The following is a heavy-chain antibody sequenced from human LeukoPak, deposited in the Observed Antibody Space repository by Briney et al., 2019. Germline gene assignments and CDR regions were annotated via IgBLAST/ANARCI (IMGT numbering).Heavy chain of an antibody. D-gene: IGHD3-22*01. CDR1: GYSINSGYH. CDR2: IYHSGST. Sequence: SETLSLTCIVSGYSINSGYHWGWIRQPPGKGLEWIGCIYHSGSTYYNPSLKSRVTISIDTSKNQFSLKLSSVTAADTAVYYCARHYLYDTSGDGTYYFDYWGQGTLVTVSS. J-gene: IGHJ4*02. CDR3: ARHYLYDTSGDGTYYFDY. V-gene: IGHV4-38-2*02.